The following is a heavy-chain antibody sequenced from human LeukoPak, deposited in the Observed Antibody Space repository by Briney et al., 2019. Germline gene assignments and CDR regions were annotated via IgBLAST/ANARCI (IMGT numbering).Heavy chain of an antibody. Sequence: SETLYLTCTVSGGSISSHYWNWIRQPPGKGLEWIGYIYYSGSTNYNPSLKSRVTISVDTSQNQFSLTLTSATAADTAVYYCAREITVVTPGRSDAFDIWGQGTMVTVSS. CDR2: IYYSGST. V-gene: IGHV4-59*11. CDR3: AREITVVTPGRSDAFDI. J-gene: IGHJ3*02. CDR1: GGSISSHY. D-gene: IGHD4-23*01.